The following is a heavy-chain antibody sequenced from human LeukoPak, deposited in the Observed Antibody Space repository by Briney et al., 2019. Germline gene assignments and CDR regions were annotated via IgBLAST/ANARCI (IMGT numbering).Heavy chain of an antibody. CDR2: IYPNNGDT. CDR1: GYTFSGTGWY. D-gene: IGHD3-10*01. Sequence: DSVKVSCKASGYTFSGTGWYLYWLRRAPGQGLECMGWIYPNNGDTAYAQKFQGRVAMTRDTSISTAYMELRSLRPDDTAVYYCARDGPAQMVDFDYWGQGTLVTVSS. J-gene: IGHJ4*02. CDR3: ARDGPAQMVDFDY. V-gene: IGHV1-2*02.